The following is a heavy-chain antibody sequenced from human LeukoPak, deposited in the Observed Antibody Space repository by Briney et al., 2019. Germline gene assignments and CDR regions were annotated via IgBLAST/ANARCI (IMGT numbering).Heavy chain of an antibody. CDR3: ARGGGYCSGGSCYPYGMDV. CDR2: INHSGST. V-gene: IGHV4-34*01. D-gene: IGHD2-15*01. Sequence: SETLSLTCAVYGGSLSGYYWSWIRQPPGKGLEWIGEINHSGSTYYNPSLKSRVTISVDTSKNQFSLKLSSVTAADTAVYYCARGGGYCSGGSCYPYGMDVWGQGTTVTVSS. CDR1: GGSLSGYY. J-gene: IGHJ6*02.